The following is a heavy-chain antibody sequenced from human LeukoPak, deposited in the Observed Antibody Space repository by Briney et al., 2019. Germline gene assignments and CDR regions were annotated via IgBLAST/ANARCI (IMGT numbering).Heavy chain of an antibody. J-gene: IGHJ6*03. Sequence: ASVKVSCKASGYTFTSYAMNWVRQAPGQGLEWMGWINTNTGNPTYAQGFTGRFVFSLDTSVSTAYLQISSLKAEDTAVYYCAGVQWLNSYYYYYMDVWGKGTTVTVSS. CDR3: AGVQWLNSYYYYYMDV. CDR1: GYTFTSYA. CDR2: INTNTGNP. D-gene: IGHD5-24*01. V-gene: IGHV7-4-1*02.